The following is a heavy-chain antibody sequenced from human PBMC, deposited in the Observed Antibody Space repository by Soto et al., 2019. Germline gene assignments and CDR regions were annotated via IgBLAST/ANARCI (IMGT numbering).Heavy chain of an antibody. Sequence: ASVKLSCTASGYTFTSYYMHWVRQAPGQGLEWMGIINPSGGSTSYAQKFQGRVTMTRDTSTSTVYIELSSLRSEDTAVYYCARDGRVQDAFDIWGQGTMVTVSS. V-gene: IGHV1-46*01. CDR2: INPSGGST. CDR1: GYTFTSYY. CDR3: ARDGRVQDAFDI. J-gene: IGHJ3*02.